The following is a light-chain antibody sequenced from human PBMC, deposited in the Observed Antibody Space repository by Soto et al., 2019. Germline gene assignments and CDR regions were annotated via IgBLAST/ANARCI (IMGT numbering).Light chain of an antibody. V-gene: IGLV2-8*01. CDR3: NSYTNSSAVV. J-gene: IGLJ2*01. Sequence: QSVLTQPPSASGSPGQSVTISCAGSNSDIGASNSVSWYQQHPGKAPKLLISEVTKRPSGVPDRFSGSKSGNTASLTISGLQAEEEADYYCNSYTNSSAVVFGGGTKVTVL. CDR1: NSDIGASNS. CDR2: EVT.